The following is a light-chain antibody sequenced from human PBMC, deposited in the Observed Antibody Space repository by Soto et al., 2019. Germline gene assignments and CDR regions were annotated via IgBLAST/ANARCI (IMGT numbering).Light chain of an antibody. V-gene: IGKV3-11*01. CDR3: QQYGSSGT. J-gene: IGKJ1*01. CDR2: DAY. CDR1: QSISVY. Sequence: EIVLTQSPATLSLSPGERATLSCRASQSISVYLAWYQQKLGQAPRLLISDAYNRATGIPARFSGSGSGTDFTLTISSLEPEDFAVYYCQQYGSSGTFGQGTKVEIK.